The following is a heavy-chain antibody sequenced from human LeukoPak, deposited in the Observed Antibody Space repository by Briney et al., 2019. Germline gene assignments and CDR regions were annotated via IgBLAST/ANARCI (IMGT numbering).Heavy chain of an antibody. J-gene: IGHJ4*02. D-gene: IGHD3-22*01. CDR3: ARHDSSYYDSSGYSAFDY. CDR1: GGSISSYY. V-gene: IGHV4-59*08. CDR2: IYYSGST. Sequence: SETLYLTCTVSGGSISSYYWSWIRQPPGKGLEWIGYIYYSGSTNYNPSLKSRVTISVDTSKNQFSLKLSSVTAADTAVYYCARHDSSYYDSSGYSAFDYWGQGTLVTVSS.